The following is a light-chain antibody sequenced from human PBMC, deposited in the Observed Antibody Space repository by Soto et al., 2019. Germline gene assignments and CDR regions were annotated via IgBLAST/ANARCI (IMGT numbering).Light chain of an antibody. J-gene: IGLJ2*01. CDR1: SSDIGAYDY. CDR3: SSYTTSTTRV. V-gene: IGLV2-14*03. Sequence: QSVLTQPASVSGSPGQSITISCTGTSSDIGAYDYVSWYQHHPGNAPKLMIYDVSNRPSGASNRFSGSKSGNTASLTISGLQADDEADYYCSSYTTSTTRVFGGGTKLTVL. CDR2: DVS.